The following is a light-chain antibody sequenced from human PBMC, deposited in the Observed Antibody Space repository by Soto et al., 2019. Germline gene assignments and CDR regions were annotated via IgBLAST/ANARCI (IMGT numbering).Light chain of an antibody. CDR3: QQYGSSPLIS. J-gene: IGKJ5*01. Sequence: PGESATLSCRASQTVSITHLTWYQQKPGQAPRLLIFGASKRATGIPDRFSGSGSGRDFTLTISGLEPEDFAVYYCQQYGSSPLISFGQGTRLEI. CDR1: QTVSITH. CDR2: GAS. V-gene: IGKV3-20*01.